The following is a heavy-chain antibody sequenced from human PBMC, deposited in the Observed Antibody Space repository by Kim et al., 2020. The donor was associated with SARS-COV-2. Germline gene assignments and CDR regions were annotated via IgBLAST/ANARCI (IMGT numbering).Heavy chain of an antibody. J-gene: IGHJ4*02. Sequence: VKGRFTISRDDSKSIAYLQMNSLKTEDTAVYYCTREGFGIQLWLGYYFDYWGQGTLVTVSS. V-gene: IGHV3-49*02. CDR3: TREGFGIQLWLGYYFDY. D-gene: IGHD5-18*01.